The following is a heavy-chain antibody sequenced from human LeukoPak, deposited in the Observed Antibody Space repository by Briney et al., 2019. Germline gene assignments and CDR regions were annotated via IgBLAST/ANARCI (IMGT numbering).Heavy chain of an antibody. CDR3: AHSQNNRVKKPFDY. D-gene: IGHD1-14*01. J-gene: IGHJ4*02. CDR1: GFSLSTSGVG. Sequence: SGPTLVNPTQTLTLTCTFSGFSLSTSGVGVGWIRQPPGKALEWLALIYWNDDKRYSPSLTSRLTITKGTSKNQVVLTMTNMDPVDTATYYCAHSQNNRVKKPFDYWGQGTLVTVSS. V-gene: IGHV2-5*01. CDR2: IYWNDDK.